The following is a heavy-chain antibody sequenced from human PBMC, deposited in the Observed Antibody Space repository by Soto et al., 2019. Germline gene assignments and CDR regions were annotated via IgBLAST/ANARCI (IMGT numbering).Heavy chain of an antibody. D-gene: IGHD5-12*01. CDR2: IYHSGST. CDR1: GGSISSSNW. V-gene: IGHV4-4*02. CDR3: ARFKDGYNRPDWFDP. Sequence: SETLSLTCAVSGGSISSSNWWSWVRQPPGKGLEWIGEIYHSGSTNYNPSLKSRVTISVDTSKNQFSLKLSSVTAADTAVYYCARFKDGYNRPDWFDPWGQGTLVTVSS. J-gene: IGHJ5*02.